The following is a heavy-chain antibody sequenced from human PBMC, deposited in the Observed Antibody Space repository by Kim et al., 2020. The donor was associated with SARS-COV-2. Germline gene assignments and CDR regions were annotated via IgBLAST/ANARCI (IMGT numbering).Heavy chain of an antibody. CDR2: VRSNGGAT. J-gene: IGHJ4*02. Sequence: GGSLRLSCSASGFTFSGYAMHWVRQAPGQGLAYVSGVRSNGGATYHAESVKGRFTISRDNSRNTVYLQMSSLRVEDTAVYFCVKEQQSCWYHFGYWGQGTLVTVSS. V-gene: IGHV3-64D*09. D-gene: IGHD6-19*01. CDR1: GFTFSGYA. CDR3: VKEQQSCWYHFGY.